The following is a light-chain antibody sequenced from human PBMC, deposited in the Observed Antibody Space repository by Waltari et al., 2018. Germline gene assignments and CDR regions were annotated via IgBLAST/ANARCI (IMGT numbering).Light chain of an antibody. CDR2: GVS. J-gene: IGKJ4*01. CDR1: QSVTNNY. V-gene: IGKV3-20*01. Sequence: NVLTQSPGTLSLSTGERATLSCRASQSVTNNYLAWYQQQPGQAPRLLIYGVSSRATGIPDRVSGSGSGTDFTLTIGRLEPEDSAVYFCHLYGSARTFGGGTRVEIK. CDR3: HLYGSART.